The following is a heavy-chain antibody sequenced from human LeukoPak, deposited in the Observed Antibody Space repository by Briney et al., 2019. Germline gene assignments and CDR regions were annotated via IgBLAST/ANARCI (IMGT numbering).Heavy chain of an antibody. CDR3: AKGKTAMAWVDY. CDR1: GFTFSDYY. D-gene: IGHD5-18*01. V-gene: IGHV3-11*05. CDR2: ISSSSSYT. Sequence: GGSLRLSCAASGFTFSDYYMSWIRQAPGKGLEWVSYISSSSSYTNYADSVKGRFTISRDNAKNSLYLQMNSLRAEDTAVYYCAKGKTAMAWVDYWGQGTLVTVSS. J-gene: IGHJ4*02.